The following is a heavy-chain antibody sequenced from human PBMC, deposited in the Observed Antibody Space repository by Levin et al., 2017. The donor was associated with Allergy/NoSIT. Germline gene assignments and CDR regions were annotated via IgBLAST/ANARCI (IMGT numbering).Heavy chain of an antibody. V-gene: IGHV4-39*07. CDR1: CGSISSTTYF. Sequence: SQTLSLTCTVSCGSISSTTYFWGWIRQPPGKGLEWIGSISHSGSTYYNPSLKSRVTISIDTSKYQFSLKLNSVTAADTAVYYCARVTGYYFHYFDYWGQGTLVTVSS. J-gene: IGHJ4*02. D-gene: IGHD3-9*01. CDR3: ARVTGYYFHYFDY. CDR2: ISHSGST.